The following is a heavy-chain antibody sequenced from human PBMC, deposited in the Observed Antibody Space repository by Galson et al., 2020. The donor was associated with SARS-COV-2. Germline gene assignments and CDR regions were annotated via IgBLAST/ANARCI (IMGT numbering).Heavy chain of an antibody. CDR3: ALYQLLTDSFDY. D-gene: IGHD2-2*01. CDR2: ISAYNGNT. J-gene: IGHJ4*02. V-gene: IGHV1-18*04. Sequence: GESLKISCKASGYTFTSYGISWVRQAPGQGLEWMGWISAYNGNTNYAQTLQGRVTMTTDTSTSTAYMELRSLRSDDTAVYYCALYQLLTDSFDYWGQGTLVTVSS. CDR1: GYTFTSYG.